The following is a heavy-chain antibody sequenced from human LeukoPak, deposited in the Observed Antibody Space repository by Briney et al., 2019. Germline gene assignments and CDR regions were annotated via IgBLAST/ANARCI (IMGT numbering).Heavy chain of an antibody. CDR2: VSTSSTTI. J-gene: IGHJ3*02. CDR1: GFTFSNYG. D-gene: IGHD3-3*01. CDR3: ARMLSIYDFWSTGAFDI. V-gene: IGHV3-48*01. Sequence: PGGSLRLSCAGSGFTFSNYGMNWVRQAPGKGLEWVSYVSTSSTTIYYADSVKGRFTISRENAKNSLYLQMNSLRAEDTAVYYCARMLSIYDFWSTGAFDIWGQGTMVTVSS.